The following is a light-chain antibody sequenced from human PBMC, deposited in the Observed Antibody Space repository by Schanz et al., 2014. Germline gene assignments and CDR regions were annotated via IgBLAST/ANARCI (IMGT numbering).Light chain of an antibody. J-gene: IGLJ3*02. V-gene: IGLV1-47*01. CDR3: CSYAGKYTWV. CDR1: SSNIGTNY. CDR2: RND. Sequence: QSVVTQPPSASGTPGQRVTISCSGSSSNIGTNYVYWYQQLPGTAPKPLIYRNDQRPSGVPDRFSGSKSGTSASLAISGLRSEDEADYYCCSYAGKYTWVFGGGTKLTVL.